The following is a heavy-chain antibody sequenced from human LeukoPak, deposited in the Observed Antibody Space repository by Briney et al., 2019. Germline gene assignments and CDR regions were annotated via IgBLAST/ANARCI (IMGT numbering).Heavy chain of an antibody. CDR1: GGSISSVGYY. J-gene: IGHJ4*02. V-gene: IGHV4-31*03. CDR3: AIVDDFWSGYQYFDY. D-gene: IGHD3-3*01. Sequence: SDTLSLTCTVSGGSISSVGYYWSWIRQHPGKGLEWIGYIYYSGSTYCNPSLKSRVTISVDTSKNQFSLKLSSVTAADTAVYYCAIVDDFWSGYQYFDYWGQGTLVTVSS. CDR2: IYYSGST.